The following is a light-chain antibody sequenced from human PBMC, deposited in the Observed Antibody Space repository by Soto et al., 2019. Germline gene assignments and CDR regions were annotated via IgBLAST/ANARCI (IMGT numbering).Light chain of an antibody. CDR2: RNN. CDR3: AAWDDSLSGPWV. Sequence: QSVLTQPPSASGTPGQRVTISCSGSSSNIGSNYVYWYQQLQGPAPKPLIFRNNQRPSGVPDRFSGSKSGTSASLAISGLRSEDEADYYCAAWDDSLSGPWVFGGGTKLTVL. CDR1: SSNIGSNY. J-gene: IGLJ3*02. V-gene: IGLV1-47*01.